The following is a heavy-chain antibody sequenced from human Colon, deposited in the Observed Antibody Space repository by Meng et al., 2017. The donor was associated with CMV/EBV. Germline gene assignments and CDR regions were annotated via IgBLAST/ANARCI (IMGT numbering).Heavy chain of an antibody. CDR3: AGVAYDYGDRHFAY. J-gene: IGHJ4*02. V-gene: IGHV3-21*01. CDR1: GFTFSRYT. CDR2: ISSTGSFI. Sequence: AGSLSLSCTASGFTFSRYTMNWVRQAPGKGLEWVSSISSTGSFIKYADSVEGRFTISRDNAKTPVYLQMNSLRAEDTAVYYCAGVAYDYGDRHFAYWGQGALVTVSS. D-gene: IGHD4-17*01.